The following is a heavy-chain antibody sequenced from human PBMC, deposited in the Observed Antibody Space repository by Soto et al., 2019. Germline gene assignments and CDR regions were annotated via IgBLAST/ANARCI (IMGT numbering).Heavy chain of an antibody. V-gene: IGHV3-23*01. Sequence: EVQLLESGRGLVQPGGSLRLSCAASGFTFNYAMMWVRQAPGKGQEWVSGIVGDGSSIYYADSVKGRFTISRDNSKNTLYLQMNSLRVEDTAVYYCARDAVYNDGLWLVAYWGQGTLVTVSS. CDR3: ARDAVYNDGLWLVAY. D-gene: IGHD1-1*01. J-gene: IGHJ4*02. CDR1: GFTFNYA. CDR2: IVGDGSSI.